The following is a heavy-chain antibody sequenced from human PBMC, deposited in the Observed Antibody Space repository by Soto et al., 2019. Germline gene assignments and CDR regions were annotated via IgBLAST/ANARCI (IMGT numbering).Heavy chain of an antibody. CDR2: VGWNGGDI. CDR3: TRDGEPL. J-gene: IGHJ3*01. V-gene: IGHV3-9*01. Sequence: VQLVESGGGLVQPGGSLRLSCAVSGFTLDDYTMHWVRQAPGKGLEWVSGVGWNGGDIVYADSVKGRFTVSRDNTRNSLYLQMDSLRVEDTAMYYCTRDGEPLWGQGTMVTVSS. CDR1: GFTLDDYT.